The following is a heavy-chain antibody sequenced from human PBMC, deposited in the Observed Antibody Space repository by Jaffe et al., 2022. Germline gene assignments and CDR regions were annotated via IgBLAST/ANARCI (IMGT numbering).Heavy chain of an antibody. V-gene: IGHV3-30*18. CDR3: AKEAKDIVVVVAATPSDYYYYYMDV. J-gene: IGHJ6*03. CDR1: GFTFSSYG. D-gene: IGHD2-15*01. CDR2: ISYDGSNK. Sequence: QVQLVESGGGVVQPGRSLRLSCAASGFTFSSYGMHWVRQAPGKGLEWVAVISYDGSNKYYADSVKGRFTISRDNSKNTLYLQMNSLRAEDTAVYYCAKEAKDIVVVVAATPSDYYYYYMDVWGKGTTVTVSS.